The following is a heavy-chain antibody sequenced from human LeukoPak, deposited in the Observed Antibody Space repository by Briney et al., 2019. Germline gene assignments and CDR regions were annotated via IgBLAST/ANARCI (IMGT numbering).Heavy chain of an antibody. J-gene: IGHJ4*02. V-gene: IGHV4-4*07. D-gene: IGHD4-17*01. CDR3: ARGDYGDPYYFDY. Sequence: PSETLSLTCTVSGDSISAYYWSWIRQPAGRGLEWIGRIHASGSTRYNPSLKSRVTISVDTSKNQFSLKLSSVTAADTAVYYCARGDYGDPYYFDYWGQGTLVTVSS. CDR1: GDSISAYY. CDR2: IHASGST.